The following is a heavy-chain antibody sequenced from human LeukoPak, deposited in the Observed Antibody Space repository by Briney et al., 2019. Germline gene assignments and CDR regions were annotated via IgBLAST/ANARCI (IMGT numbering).Heavy chain of an antibody. D-gene: IGHD3-22*01. CDR3: ARLDMDDSSGYRGG. CDR2: IIPILGIA. Sequence: ASVKVSCKASGGTFSSYAISWVRQAPGQGLEWMGRIIPILGIANYAQKFQGRVTITADKSTSTAYMELSSLRSEDTAVYYCARLDMDDSSGYRGGWGQGTLVTVSS. V-gene: IGHV1-69*04. CDR1: GGTFSSYA. J-gene: IGHJ4*02.